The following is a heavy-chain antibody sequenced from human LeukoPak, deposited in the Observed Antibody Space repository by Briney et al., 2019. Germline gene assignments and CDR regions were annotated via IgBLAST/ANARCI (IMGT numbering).Heavy chain of an antibody. CDR2: IYSGGST. CDR1: GFTVSSNY. V-gene: IGHV3-53*01. Sequence: GGSLRLSRAASGFTVSSNYMSWVRQAPGKGLEWVSVIYSGGSTYYADSVKGRFTISRDNSKNTLYLQMNSLRAEDTAVYYCASGSGSYRTPYYYMDVWGTGTTVTVSS. D-gene: IGHD3-10*01. J-gene: IGHJ6*03. CDR3: ASGSGSYRTPYYYMDV.